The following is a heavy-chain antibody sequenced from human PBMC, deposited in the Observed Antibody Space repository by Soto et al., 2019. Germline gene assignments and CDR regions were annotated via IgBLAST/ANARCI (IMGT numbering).Heavy chain of an antibody. V-gene: IGHV1-18*01. Sequence: QVQLVQSGPEVKKPGASVKVSCKASGYMFTSNGFSWVRQAPGQGLEWMGWIGAYNGNTNYAQNFQDRVTMTTDTSTSIAYRELRGLRSADTAVYYCARDRGVAGGRDVWGQGTTVTVSS. J-gene: IGHJ6*02. CDR2: IGAYNGNT. CDR1: GYMFTSNG. CDR3: ARDRGVAGGRDV. D-gene: IGHD2-15*01.